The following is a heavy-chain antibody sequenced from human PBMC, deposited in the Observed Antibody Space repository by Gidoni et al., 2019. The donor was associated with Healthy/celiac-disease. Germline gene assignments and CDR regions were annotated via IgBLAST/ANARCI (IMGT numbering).Heavy chain of an antibody. J-gene: IGHJ4*02. CDR1: GFTFSSYA. CDR2: SSGSGGST. Sequence: EVKLLESGGGLVQPGGSLRLSCAACGFTFSSYAMSWVRQAPVKGLEWVSASSGSGGSTYYADSVKGRFTISRDNSKNALYLQMNSLRAEDTAVYYCAKDPGLGELLPFDYWGQGTLVTVSS. V-gene: IGHV3-23*01. D-gene: IGHD1-26*01. CDR3: AKDPGLGELLPFDY.